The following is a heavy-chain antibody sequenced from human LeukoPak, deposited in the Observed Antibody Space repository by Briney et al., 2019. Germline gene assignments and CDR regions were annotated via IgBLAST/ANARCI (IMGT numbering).Heavy chain of an antibody. J-gene: IGHJ4*02. Sequence: GGSLRLSCAASGFTFDDYGMSWVRQAPGKGLEWVSGINWNGGSTGYADSVRGRFTISRDNAKNSLYLQMNSLRAEDTAVYYCARGSSSSFDYWGQGTLVTVSS. CDR1: GFTFDDYG. CDR3: ARGSSSSFDY. V-gene: IGHV3-20*04. D-gene: IGHD6-6*01. CDR2: INWNGGST.